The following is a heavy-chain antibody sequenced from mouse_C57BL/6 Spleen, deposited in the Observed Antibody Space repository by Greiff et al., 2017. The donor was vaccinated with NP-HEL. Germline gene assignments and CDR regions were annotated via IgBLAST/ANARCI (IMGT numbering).Heavy chain of an antibody. CDR3: AREGYDESY. CDR2: INPNNGGT. CDR1: GYTFTDYY. V-gene: IGHV1-26*01. D-gene: IGHD2-14*01. Sequence: VQLQQSGPELVKPGASVKISCKASGYTFTDYYMNWVKQSHGKSLEWIGDINPNNGGTSYNQKFKGKATLTVDKSSSTAYMELRSLTSEDSAVYYCAREGYDESYWGQGTTLTVSS. J-gene: IGHJ2*01.